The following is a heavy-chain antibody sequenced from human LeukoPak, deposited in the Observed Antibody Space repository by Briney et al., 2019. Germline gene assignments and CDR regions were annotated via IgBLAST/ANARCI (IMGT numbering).Heavy chain of an antibody. V-gene: IGHV4-59*01. Sequence: PSETLSLTCTVSDYSISNTYYWGWIRQPPGKGLEWIGYIYYSGSTNYNPSLKSRVTISVDTSKNQSSLKLSSVTAADTAVYYCARDYPGYMDVWGKGTTVTISS. CDR3: ARDYPGYMDV. CDR1: DYSISNTYY. CDR2: IYYSGST. J-gene: IGHJ6*03.